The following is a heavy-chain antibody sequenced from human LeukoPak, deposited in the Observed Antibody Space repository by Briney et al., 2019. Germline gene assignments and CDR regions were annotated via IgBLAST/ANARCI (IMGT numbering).Heavy chain of an antibody. Sequence: GALVKVSFKSSGYTFTSYDINWVRQATGQGLEWMGWMNPNSGNTGYEQKFQGRVTMTRNTSLSTAYMELRSLRSEDTAVYYCARGPVVVVPAAIRGVLNVWGKGTTVTVSS. CDR1: GYTFTSYD. CDR2: MNPNSGNT. CDR3: ARGPVVVVPAAIRGVLNV. D-gene: IGHD2-2*01. J-gene: IGHJ6*04. V-gene: IGHV1-8*01.